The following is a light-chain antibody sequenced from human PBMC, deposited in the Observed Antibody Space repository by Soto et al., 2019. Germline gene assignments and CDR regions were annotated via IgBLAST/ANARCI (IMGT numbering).Light chain of an antibody. Sequence: QSVLTQPPSASGTPGQRVTISCSGSSSNIGSNYGYWFQQLPGTAPKLLIYSNNQRPSGVPDRFSGSKSGTSASLAISGLRSEDEADYYCAAWDDSLSGPVFGGGTQRTVL. CDR1: SSNIGSNY. V-gene: IGLV1-47*02. CDR2: SNN. CDR3: AAWDDSLSGPV. J-gene: IGLJ2*01.